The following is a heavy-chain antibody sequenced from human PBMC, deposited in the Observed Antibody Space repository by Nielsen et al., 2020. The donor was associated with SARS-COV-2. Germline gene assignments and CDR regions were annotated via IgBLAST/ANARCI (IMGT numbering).Heavy chain of an antibody. CDR2: ISSDGSND. CDR3: ARETIDYTSSFVDF. Sequence: GSLRLSCAASGFIFSSHAMHWVRQAPGKGLEWLTIISSDGSNDHHADSVKGRFSISRDNSKNTLYLHLNSLGPDDTAVYYCARETIDYTSSFVDFWGQGTLVTVSP. J-gene: IGHJ4*02. CDR1: GFIFSSHA. D-gene: IGHD2-2*02. V-gene: IGHV3-30*04.